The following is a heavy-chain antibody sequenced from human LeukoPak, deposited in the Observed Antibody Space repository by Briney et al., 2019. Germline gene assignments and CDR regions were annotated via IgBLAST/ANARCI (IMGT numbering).Heavy chain of an antibody. V-gene: IGHV1-8*01. CDR1: GYTFTSYD. CDR3: ARGVWGDGLCWFDP. J-gene: IGHJ5*02. CDR2: MNPNRGNT. D-gene: IGHD3-16*01. Sequence: ASVKVSCKASGYTFTSYDINWVRQATGQGLEWMGWMNPNRGNTGYAQKFQGRVTMTRNISISTAYMELSSLRSEDTAVYYCARGVWGDGLCWFDPWGQGTLVTVSS.